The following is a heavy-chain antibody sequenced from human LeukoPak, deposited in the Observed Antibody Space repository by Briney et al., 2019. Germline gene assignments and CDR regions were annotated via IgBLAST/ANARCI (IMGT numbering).Heavy chain of an antibody. J-gene: IGHJ3*02. CDR3: ARHTYCTGSSCYIGYAFDI. Sequence: PGGSLRLSCAASGITFSNYRMNWVRQAPGKGLEWISYISTDSITTFYAHSVRGRFIISRDNANNSLYLQMNGLRVEDTALYYCARHTYCTGSSCYIGYAFDIWGHGTMVTVSS. V-gene: IGHV3-48*01. CDR1: GITFSNYR. CDR2: ISTDSITT. D-gene: IGHD2-2*02.